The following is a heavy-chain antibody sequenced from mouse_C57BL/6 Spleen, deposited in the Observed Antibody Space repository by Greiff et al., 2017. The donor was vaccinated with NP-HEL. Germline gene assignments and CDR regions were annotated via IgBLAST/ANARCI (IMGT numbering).Heavy chain of an antibody. V-gene: IGHV5-6*01. CDR2: ISSGGSYT. Sequence: EVKLMESGGDLVKPGGSLKLSCAASGFTFSSYGMSWVRQTPDKRLEWVATISSGGSYTYYPDSVKGRFTISRDNAKNTLYLQMSSLKSEDTAMYYCARHGTVLFDYWGQGTTLTVSS. J-gene: IGHJ2*01. CDR1: GFTFSSYG. CDR3: ARHGTVLFDY. D-gene: IGHD1-1*01.